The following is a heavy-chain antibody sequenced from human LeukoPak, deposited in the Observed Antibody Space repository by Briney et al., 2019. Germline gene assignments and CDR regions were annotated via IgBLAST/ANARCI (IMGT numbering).Heavy chain of an antibody. J-gene: IGHJ5*02. CDR2: IYYSGST. Sequence: SETLSLTCTVSGGSISSYYWSWIRQPPGKGLEWIGYIYYSGSTNYNPSLKSRVTISVDTSKNQFSLKLSSVTAADTAVYCCARAQVNWFDPWGQGTLVTVSS. CDR3: ARAQVNWFDP. V-gene: IGHV4-59*01. CDR1: GGSISSYY.